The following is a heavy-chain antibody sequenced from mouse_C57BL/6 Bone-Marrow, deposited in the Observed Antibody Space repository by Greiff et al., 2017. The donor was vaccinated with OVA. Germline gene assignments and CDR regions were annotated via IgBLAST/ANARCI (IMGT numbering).Heavy chain of an antibody. Sequence: EVKLMESGPGLVKPSQSLSLTCSVTGYSITSGYYWNWIRQFPGNQLEWMGYISYDGSNNYNPSLKNRISITRDTSKNQFFLKLNSVTTEDTATYYCARDYGSSPWFAYWGQGTLVTVSA. CDR1: GYSITSGYY. V-gene: IGHV3-6*01. D-gene: IGHD1-1*01. CDR3: ARDYGSSPWFAY. CDR2: ISYDGSN. J-gene: IGHJ3*01.